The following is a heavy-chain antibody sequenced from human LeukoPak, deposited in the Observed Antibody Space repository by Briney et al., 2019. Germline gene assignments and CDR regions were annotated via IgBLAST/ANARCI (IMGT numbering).Heavy chain of an antibody. Sequence: GGSLRLSCAASGFTFSNYWMRWVRQAPGKGLQWVANITEDRSEKYYVDSVNGRFTISRDNDKNSLYLQMSSMTTEDTAVYYCASQFWWAAVPDMALDDWGQGTLVTVST. J-gene: IGHJ4*02. D-gene: IGHD6-19*01. CDR1: GFTFSNYW. CDR2: ITEDRSEK. V-gene: IGHV3-7*05. CDR3: ASQFWWAAVPDMALDD.